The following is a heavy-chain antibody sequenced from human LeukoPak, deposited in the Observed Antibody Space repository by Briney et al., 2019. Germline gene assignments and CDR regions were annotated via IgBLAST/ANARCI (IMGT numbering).Heavy chain of an antibody. V-gene: IGHV3-66*01. Sequence: GGSLRLSCAASGFTVSSNYMSWVRQAPGKGLEWVSVINSGGSTYYADSVKGRFTISRDNSKNTLYLQMNSLRADDTAVYYCARGDYYDSSGYYFLDYWGQGTLVTVSS. CDR2: INSGGST. CDR1: GFTVSSNY. D-gene: IGHD3-22*01. CDR3: ARGDYYDSSGYYFLDY. J-gene: IGHJ4*02.